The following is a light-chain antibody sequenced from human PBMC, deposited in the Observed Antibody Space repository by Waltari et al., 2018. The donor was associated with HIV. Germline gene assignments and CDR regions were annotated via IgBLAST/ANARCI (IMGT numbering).Light chain of an antibody. CDR3: QQYHTLPLT. CDR2: HAS. J-gene: IGKJ4*01. Sequence: DIQMTQSPSSLPASIGDRVTITCQASQDIGNYLSWYQQKPGKAPTLLIFHASNLEAGVPSRFSGGGSGTLFTFTIARLQAEDIASYFCQQYHTLPLTFGGGSRVQIK. V-gene: IGKV1-33*01. CDR1: QDIGNY.